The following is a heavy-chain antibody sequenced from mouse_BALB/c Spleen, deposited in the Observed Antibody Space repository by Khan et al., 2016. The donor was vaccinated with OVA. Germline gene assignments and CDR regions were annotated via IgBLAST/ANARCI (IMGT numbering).Heavy chain of an antibody. CDR2: INPSSGGT. D-gene: IGHD2-2*01. V-gene: IGHV1S81*02. J-gene: IGHJ3*01. Sequence: QVRLQQSGAELVKPGASVRLSCTASGYTFTSYYLYWVKQRPGQGLEWIGDINPSSGGTNFNEKFKSKATLTVDKSSSTAYIQLNSLTSEDSAVYYWTRSGYGSFAYWGQGTLVTVSA. CDR3: TRSGYGSFAY. CDR1: GYTFTSYY.